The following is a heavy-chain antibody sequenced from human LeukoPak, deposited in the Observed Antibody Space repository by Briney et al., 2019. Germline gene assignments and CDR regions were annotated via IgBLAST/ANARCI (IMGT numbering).Heavy chain of an antibody. CDR1: GFTFNNYA. CDR2: ISGSGDRT. D-gene: IGHD3-10*01. V-gene: IGHV3-23*01. Sequence: GGSLRLSCAASGFTFNNYAMSWFRQTPGKGLEWVSAISGSGDRTYYAESVKGRFSISRDNSKNTLYLQMHSLRAEDTAVYYCGKPELWHGSGEDAWGQGTTVTVSS. J-gene: IGHJ6*02. CDR3: GKPELWHGSGEDA.